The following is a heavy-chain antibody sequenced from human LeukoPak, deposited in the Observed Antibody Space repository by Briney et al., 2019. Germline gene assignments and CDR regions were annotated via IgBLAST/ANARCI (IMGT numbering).Heavy chain of an antibody. V-gene: IGHV4-59*01. CDR3: ARDLLSTAGYFDY. CDR1: GGSISSYY. Sequence: SETLSLTCTVSGGSISSYYWSWIRQPPGKGLEWIGYIYYSGSTNCNPSLKSRVTISVDTSKNQFSLNLSSVTAADTAVYYCARDLLSTAGYFDYWGQGTLVTVSS. D-gene: IGHD6-19*01. J-gene: IGHJ4*02. CDR2: IYYSGST.